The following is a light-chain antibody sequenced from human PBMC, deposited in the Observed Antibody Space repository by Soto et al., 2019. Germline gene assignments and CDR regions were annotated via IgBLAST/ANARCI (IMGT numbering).Light chain of an antibody. Sequence: EIVLTQSPGTLSLSPGERATLSCRASQSVSSSYLAWYQQKPGQAPRLLIYGASSRATGIPDRFSGSGSGTDFTLTISRLEPDDFAVYFCQQYGPSPPITFGQGTRLEI. V-gene: IGKV3-20*01. J-gene: IGKJ5*01. CDR3: QQYGPSPPIT. CDR1: QSVSSSY. CDR2: GAS.